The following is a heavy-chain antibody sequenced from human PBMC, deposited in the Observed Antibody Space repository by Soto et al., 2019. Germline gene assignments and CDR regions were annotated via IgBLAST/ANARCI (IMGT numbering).Heavy chain of an antibody. CDR3: GRAASGSSPFYYYGPNV. CDR1: GGSVNSRTHY. CDR2: ISYTWNT. Sequence: PSETLPLTCTVSGGSVNSRTHYCTWIRQPPGKGLEWIGYISYTWNTRYSPSRASRVTIALATAKNQCSLMLNSVTVADTAVYYCGRAASGSSPFYYYGPNVWGQGTKVTVSS. V-gene: IGHV4-61*01. J-gene: IGHJ6*02. D-gene: IGHD6-25*01.